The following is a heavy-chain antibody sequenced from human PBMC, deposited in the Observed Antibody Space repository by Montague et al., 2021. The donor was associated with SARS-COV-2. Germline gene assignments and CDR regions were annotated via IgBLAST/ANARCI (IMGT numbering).Heavy chain of an antibody. CDR3: ARMVCPRVAKDFRDDFDV. D-gene: IGHD2-15*01. J-gene: IGHJ3*01. Sequence: VKPTQTLTLTCAFSGFSLIDNGMSVAWIRQPPGKALEWLARIDWDDDEYFNIALKTRLTISKDTSKNQVVLTVTNVDPVDTATYCARMVCPRVAKDFRDDFDVWGQGTMVTVSS. CDR1: GFSLIDNGMS. V-gene: IGHV2-70*11. CDR2: IDWDDDE.